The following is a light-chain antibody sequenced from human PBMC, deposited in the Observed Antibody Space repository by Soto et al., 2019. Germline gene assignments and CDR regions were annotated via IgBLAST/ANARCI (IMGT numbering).Light chain of an antibody. CDR1: SSDVGGYNY. V-gene: IGLV2-8*01. J-gene: IGLJ1*01. Sequence: QSALTQPPSASGSPGQSVTISCTGTSSDVGGYNYVSWYQQHPGKAPKLVIYEVTKRPSGVPDRFSGSKSGNTASLTVSGLQAEDEAEYYCLLSYSGARRVFGTGTKVTVL. CDR3: LLSYSGARRV. CDR2: EVT.